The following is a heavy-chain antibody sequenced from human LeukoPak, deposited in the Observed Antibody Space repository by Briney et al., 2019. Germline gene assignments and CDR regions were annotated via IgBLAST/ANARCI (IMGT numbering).Heavy chain of an antibody. CDR1: GGSFSGYY. CDR2: INHSGST. J-gene: IGHJ4*02. D-gene: IGHD6-19*01. Sequence: NPSETLSLTCAVYGGSFSGYYWSWLRQPPGKGLEWIGEINHSGSTNYSPSLKSRVTISVDTSKNQFSLKLSSVTAADTAVYYCARDSSGWTFDYWGQGTLVTVSS. CDR3: ARDSSGWTFDY. V-gene: IGHV4-34*01.